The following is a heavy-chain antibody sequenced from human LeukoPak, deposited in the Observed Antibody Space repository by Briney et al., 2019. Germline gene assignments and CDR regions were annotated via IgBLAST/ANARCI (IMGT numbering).Heavy chain of an antibody. D-gene: IGHD3/OR15-3a*01. J-gene: IGHJ4*02. CDR2: INHSGST. Sequence: PSETLSLTCAVSGGSFSGYYWSWIPQPPGKGLEWIGEINHSGSTNYNPSLKSRVTISVDTSKNQFSLKLSSVTAADTAVYYCARHSPLDAIDYWGQGTLVTVSS. CDR1: GGSFSGYY. V-gene: IGHV4-34*01. CDR3: ARHSPLDAIDY.